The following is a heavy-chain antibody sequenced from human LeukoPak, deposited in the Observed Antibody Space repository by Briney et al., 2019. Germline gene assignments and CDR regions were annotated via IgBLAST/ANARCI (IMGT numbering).Heavy chain of an antibody. Sequence: PGGSLRLSCAASGFPFSRYTMNWVRQAPGKGLEWVSYISSSSSSIYYADSVKGRFTISRDNAENSLYLQMNGLRDEDTAVYYCARDTGGPDYWGQGTLVTVSS. V-gene: IGHV3-48*02. CDR1: GFPFSRYT. J-gene: IGHJ4*02. CDR3: ARDTGGPDY. CDR2: ISSSSSSI. D-gene: IGHD3-16*01.